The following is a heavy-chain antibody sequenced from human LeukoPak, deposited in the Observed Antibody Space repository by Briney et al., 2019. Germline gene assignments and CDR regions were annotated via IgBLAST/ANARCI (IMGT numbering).Heavy chain of an antibody. CDR2: IYHSGST. Sequence: PSETLSLTCTVSGSSISTDYYWGWIRQPRGEGLEWIGSIYHSGSTYYNPSLKSRIAISVDTSKNQFSLKLSSVTVADTAVYYCARLNTYGMDVWGQGTTVTVSS. CDR1: GSSISTDYY. CDR3: ARLNTYGMDV. D-gene: IGHD1/OR15-1a*01. V-gene: IGHV4-38-2*02. J-gene: IGHJ6*02.